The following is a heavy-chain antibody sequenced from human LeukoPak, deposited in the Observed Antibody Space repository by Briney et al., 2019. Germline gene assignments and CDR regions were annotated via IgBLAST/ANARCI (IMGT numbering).Heavy chain of an antibody. CDR1: GFTFNTYT. CDR2: ITGSSSYI. J-gene: IGHJ3*02. Sequence: GGSLRLSCAASGFTFNTYTMNWVRQAPGKGLEWVSSITGSSSYIYYGDSMKGRFTISRDNAKNSLFLQMNSLRAEDTAVYYCARVAYYDSGLDIWGQGTMVTVSS. D-gene: IGHD3-10*01. CDR3: ARVAYYDSGLDI. V-gene: IGHV3-21*01.